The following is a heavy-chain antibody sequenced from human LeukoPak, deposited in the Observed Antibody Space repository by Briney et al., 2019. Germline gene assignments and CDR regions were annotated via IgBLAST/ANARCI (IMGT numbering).Heavy chain of an antibody. Sequence: SETLSLTCTVSGYSISSGYYWGWIRQPPGKGLAWIGSIYHSGSTYYNPSLKSRVTISVDTSKNQFSLKLSSVTAADTAVYYCEAYYYDSSGYYFFDYWGQGTLVTVSS. J-gene: IGHJ4*02. CDR3: EAYYYDSSGYYFFDY. CDR1: GYSISSGYY. V-gene: IGHV4-38-2*02. D-gene: IGHD3-22*01. CDR2: IYHSGST.